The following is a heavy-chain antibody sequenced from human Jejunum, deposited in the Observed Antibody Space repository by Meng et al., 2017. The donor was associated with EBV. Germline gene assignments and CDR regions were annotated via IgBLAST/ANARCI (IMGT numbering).Heavy chain of an antibody. CDR1: GGYISSSNW. Sequence: GPLSVSGPGLVKPSGTPLLPCAVSGGYISSSNWWSWVRQAPGKGLEWIGEIHHTESTNYNPSLKSRVTISVDKSKNQFSLKLSSVTAADTAVYYCARESYSDSSGYYSLDYWGQGSLVTVSS. CDR2: IHHTEST. J-gene: IGHJ4*02. D-gene: IGHD3-22*01. CDR3: ARESYSDSSGYYSLDY. V-gene: IGHV4-4*02.